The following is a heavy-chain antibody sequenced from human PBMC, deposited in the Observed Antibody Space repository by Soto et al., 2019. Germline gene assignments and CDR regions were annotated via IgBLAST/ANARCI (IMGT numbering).Heavy chain of an antibody. J-gene: IGHJ6*02. D-gene: IGHD5-18*01. CDR3: ARKDTAIDYYYGMDV. Sequence: GGSLRLSCAASGFTFSSYAMHWVRQAPGKGLEWVAVISYDGSNKYYADSVKGRFTISRDNSKNTLYLQMNSLRAEDTAVYYCARKDTAIDYYYGMDVWGQGTTVTVS. V-gene: IGHV3-30-3*01. CDR1: GFTFSSYA. CDR2: ISYDGSNK.